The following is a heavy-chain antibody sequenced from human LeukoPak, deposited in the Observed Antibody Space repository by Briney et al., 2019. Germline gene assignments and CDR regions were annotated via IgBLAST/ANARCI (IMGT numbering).Heavy chain of an antibody. Sequence: GGSLRLSCAVSGFPFSVYEMNWVRQAPGKGLEWVSNIGSSGPTIYYADCVRGRFSISRDNAKSSLYLQMNSLRVEDTAVYYCALLAVASDFDYWGQGALVTVSS. CDR3: ALLAVASDFDY. CDR1: GFPFSVYE. D-gene: IGHD6-19*01. J-gene: IGHJ4*02. V-gene: IGHV3-48*03. CDR2: IGSSGPTI.